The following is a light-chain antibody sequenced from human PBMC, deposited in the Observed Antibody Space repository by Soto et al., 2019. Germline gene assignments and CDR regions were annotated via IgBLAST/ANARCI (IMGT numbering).Light chain of an antibody. CDR3: QQLNSYPLT. V-gene: IGKV1-9*01. Sequence: IQLTQSPSSLSASVGDRVTITCRASQGISSYLAWYQQKPGKAPKLLIYAASTLQSGVPSRFSGSVSGTDFTLTISSLQPEDFATYYCQQLNSYPLTFGGGTRWIS. CDR1: QGISSY. CDR2: AAS. J-gene: IGKJ4*01.